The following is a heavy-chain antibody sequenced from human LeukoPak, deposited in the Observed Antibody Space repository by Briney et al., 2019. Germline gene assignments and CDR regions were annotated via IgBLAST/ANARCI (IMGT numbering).Heavy chain of an antibody. V-gene: IGHV3-30-3*01. D-gene: IGHD3-22*01. CDR1: GFTFSSYA. Sequence: GGSLRLSCAASGFTFSSYAMHWVRQAPGKGLERVAVISYDGSNKYYADSVKGRFTISRDNSKNTLYLQMNSLRAEDTAVYYCARDLYDSSGYYYGSDYWGQGTLVTVSS. CDR2: ISYDGSNK. CDR3: ARDLYDSSGYYYGSDY. J-gene: IGHJ4*02.